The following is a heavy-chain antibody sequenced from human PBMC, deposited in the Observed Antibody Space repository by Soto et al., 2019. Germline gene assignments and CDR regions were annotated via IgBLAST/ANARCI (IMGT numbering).Heavy chain of an antibody. V-gene: IGHV3-11*01. J-gene: IGHJ6*02. CDR2: SSNRDRST. CDR1: GFIFSDYY. D-gene: IGHD3-3*01. Sequence: QVQLVESGGGLVKPGGSLRLSCAASGFIFSDYYMTWIRQAPGKGLEWLSCSSNRDRSTYYADSVKDRFVVSKDNAKNLAYLQMNTRRAEDTAVYFCARAWKIEKFGVISMSKGLDVWGQGTTVTVSS. CDR3: ARAWKIEKFGVISMSKGLDV.